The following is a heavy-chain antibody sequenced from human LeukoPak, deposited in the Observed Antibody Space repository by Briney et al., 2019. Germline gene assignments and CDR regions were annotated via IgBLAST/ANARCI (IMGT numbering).Heavy chain of an antibody. D-gene: IGHD1-7*01. CDR2: ISWDGGTT. J-gene: IGHJ4*02. CDR1: GYSFDDYA. Sequence: GGSLRLSCAASGYSFDDYAMYWVRQAPGKGLEWVSLISWDGGTTYYADSVKGRFTISRDNSKNSLYLQINSLRAEDTALYYCARGSHWNYGGYYLDYWGQGTLVTVSS. V-gene: IGHV3-43D*03. CDR3: ARGSHWNYGGYYLDY.